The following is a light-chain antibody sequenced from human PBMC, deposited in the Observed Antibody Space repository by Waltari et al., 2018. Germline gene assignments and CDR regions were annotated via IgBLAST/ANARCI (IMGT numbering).Light chain of an antibody. CDR3: HTGGHGTGV. V-gene: IGLV4-69*01. Sequence: QLVLTQSPSASASLGASVKLTCTLSSGHSSNVIAWLQQQPEKGPRYLMKVTSDGSHRKGDEIPDRFSGSSSGAERYLTSSNRQSEDEAGYYCHTGGHGTGVFGGGTKLTVL. J-gene: IGLJ3*02. CDR1: SGHSSNV. CDR2: VTSDGSH.